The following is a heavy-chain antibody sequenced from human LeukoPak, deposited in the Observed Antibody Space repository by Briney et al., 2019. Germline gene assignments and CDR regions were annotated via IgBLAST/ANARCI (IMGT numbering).Heavy chain of an antibody. J-gene: IGHJ4*02. Sequence: GESLRLSCAASRFTFSRYSFNWVRQAPGKGLEWVSYISSSSSTISYADSVKGRFTISRDNAKNSLYLHMNSLRDEDTAVYYCARDGYGDYLFDYWGQGTLVTVSS. V-gene: IGHV3-48*02. CDR3: ARDGYGDYLFDY. CDR1: RFTFSRYS. D-gene: IGHD4-17*01. CDR2: ISSSSSTI.